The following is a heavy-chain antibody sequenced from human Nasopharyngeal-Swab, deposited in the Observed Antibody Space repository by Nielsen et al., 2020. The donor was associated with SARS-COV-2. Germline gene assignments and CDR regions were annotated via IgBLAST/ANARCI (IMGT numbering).Heavy chain of an antibody. Sequence: GKGLEWIGRIYTSGSTNYNPSLKRRGTISVDTSKNQFSLKLSSVTAADTAVYYCARDGGYYYDSSGNYAEYFQHWGQGALVTVSS. CDR3: ARDGGYYYDSSGNYAEYFQH. CDR2: IYTSGST. J-gene: IGHJ1*01. V-gene: IGHV4-61*02. D-gene: IGHD3-22*01.